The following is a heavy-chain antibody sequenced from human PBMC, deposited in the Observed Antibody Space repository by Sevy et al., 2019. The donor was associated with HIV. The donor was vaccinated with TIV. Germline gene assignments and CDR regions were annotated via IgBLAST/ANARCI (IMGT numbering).Heavy chain of an antibody. D-gene: IGHD2-15*01. CDR1: GFTFSSYW. CDR2: VNSDGSST. J-gene: IGHJ4*02. V-gene: IGHV3-74*01. CDR3: VAANTWQDY. Sequence: GGSLRLSCAASGFTFSSYWMHWVRQAPEKGPVWVSGVNSDGSSTNYADSVKGRFTMSRDSAKNTLYLQMNSQRAEDTAVYFCVAANTWQDYWGQGTLVTVSS.